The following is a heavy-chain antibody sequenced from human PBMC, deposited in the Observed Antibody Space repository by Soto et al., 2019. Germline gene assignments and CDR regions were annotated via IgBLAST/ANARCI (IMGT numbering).Heavy chain of an antibody. J-gene: IGHJ4*02. CDR1: GVSFSDYS. CDR3: ARSGELLQTFDS. CDR2: ITGNSEYK. V-gene: IGHV3-21*06. D-gene: IGHD1-26*01. Sequence: GGSLRLSCVVSGVSFSDYSMNWVRQAPGKGLEWVSLITGNSEYKYYAGSVKGRFTVSRDNAKNSLYLQMNSLTVEDTAVYYCARSGELLQTFDSWGQGNLVTVSS.